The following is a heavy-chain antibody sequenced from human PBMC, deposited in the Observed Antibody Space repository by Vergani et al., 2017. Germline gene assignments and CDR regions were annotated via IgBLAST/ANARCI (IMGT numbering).Heavy chain of an antibody. J-gene: IGHJ1*01. CDR2: IKRDGTET. D-gene: IGHD2-15*01. Sequence: EVHLEESGGGLVQPGGSLRLSCAASGFTFGDYYMAWIRLAPGKGLDWVASIKRDGTETFYVDSVKGRFTISRDNAKTTLYLQMNSLRDEDRGVYCCARISGGSAPYLHYWGQGTLVTVAS. V-gene: IGHV3-7*01. CDR3: ARISGGSAPYLHY. CDR1: GFTFGDYY.